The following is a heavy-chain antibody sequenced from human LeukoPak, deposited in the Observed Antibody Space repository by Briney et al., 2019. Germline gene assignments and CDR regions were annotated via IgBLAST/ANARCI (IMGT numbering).Heavy chain of an antibody. D-gene: IGHD5/OR15-5a*01. Sequence: GGCLRLSCAASGLTFSTYNMNWVRQAPGKGLEWVSYISSSSSAIYYAGSVKGRFTISRDNAKNSLYLQMNSLRAEDTAIYYCATSLSVSDASWGQGTLVTVSS. CDR3: ATSLSVSDAS. CDR2: ISSSSSAI. CDR1: GLTFSTYN. J-gene: IGHJ5*02. V-gene: IGHV3-48*01.